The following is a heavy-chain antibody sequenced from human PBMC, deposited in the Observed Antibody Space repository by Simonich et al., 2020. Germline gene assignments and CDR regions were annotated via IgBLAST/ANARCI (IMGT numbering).Heavy chain of an antibody. Sequence: QITLKESGPTLVKPTQTLTLTCTFSGFSLSTSGVGVGWIRQPPGKALELLALIYWDDDKRYSPSLTSRLTITKDTSKNQVVLTMTNMDPVDTATYYCAHKLSGWFGERDAFDIWGQGTMVTVSS. V-gene: IGHV2-5*02. CDR3: AHKLSGWFGERDAFDI. CDR2: IYWDDDK. D-gene: IGHD3-10*01. J-gene: IGHJ3*02. CDR1: GFSLSTSGVG.